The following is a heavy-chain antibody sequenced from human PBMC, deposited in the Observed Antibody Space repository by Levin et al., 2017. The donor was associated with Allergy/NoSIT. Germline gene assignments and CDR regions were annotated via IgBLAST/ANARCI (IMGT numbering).Heavy chain of an antibody. D-gene: IGHD3-22*01. J-gene: IGHJ4*02. Sequence: GGSLRLSCAASGFTFSSYSMSWVRQAPGKGLEWVSYINSRSSTIHYADSVKGRFTISRDNAKNSLYLQMNSLRAEDTAVYYCASVYYDSSGCYYGDFDYWGQGTLVTVSS. CDR1: GFTFSSYS. V-gene: IGHV3-48*01. CDR2: INSRSSTI. CDR3: ASVYYDSSGCYYGDFDY.